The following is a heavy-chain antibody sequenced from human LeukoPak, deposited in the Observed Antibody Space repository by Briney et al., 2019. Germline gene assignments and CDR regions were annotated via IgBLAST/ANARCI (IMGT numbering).Heavy chain of an antibody. J-gene: IGHJ4*02. D-gene: IGHD6-6*01. Sequence: PGGSLRLSCVASGFIFSDYYMSWIRQTPGKGLEWISCISYTYSDIYYADSVRGRFTISRDNAKNSLYLQMNNLRAEDTAVYYCASGSSSVGYWGQGTRVTVSS. V-gene: IGHV3-11*01. CDR3: ASGSSSVGY. CDR2: ISYTYSDI. CDR1: GFIFSDYY.